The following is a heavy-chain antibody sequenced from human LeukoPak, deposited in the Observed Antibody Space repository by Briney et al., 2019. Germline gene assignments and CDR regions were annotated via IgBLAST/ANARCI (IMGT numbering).Heavy chain of an antibody. Sequence: ASVKVSCKASGYTFTNYGISWVRQAPGQGLEWMAWISTYDHDTNYAQKFRGRVTMATDTSTSTAYMELRSLGSDDTAVYYCVRDYFCSGGTCDDCFDPWGQGTLVTVSS. CDR1: GYTFTNYG. V-gene: IGHV1-18*01. D-gene: IGHD2-15*01. J-gene: IGHJ5*02. CDR2: ISTYDHDT. CDR3: VRDYFCSGGTCDDCFDP.